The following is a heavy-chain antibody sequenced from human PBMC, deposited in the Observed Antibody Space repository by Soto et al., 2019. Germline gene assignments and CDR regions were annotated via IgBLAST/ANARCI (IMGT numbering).Heavy chain of an antibody. J-gene: IGHJ1*01. Sequence: PGGSLRLSCEVSGSTFSSYAMSWVRQAPGKGLEWVSSIGDSSISTYYADSVKGRFTISRDNSKNTLYLQMNSLRAEDTAVYYCAKDVTTVTIGAFRHWGQGTLVTVSS. CDR2: IGDSSIST. D-gene: IGHD4-17*01. CDR3: AKDVTTVTIGAFRH. V-gene: IGHV3-23*01. CDR1: GSTFSSYA.